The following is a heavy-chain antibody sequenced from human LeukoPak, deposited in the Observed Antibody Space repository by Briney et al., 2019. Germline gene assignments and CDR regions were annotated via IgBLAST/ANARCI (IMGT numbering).Heavy chain of an antibody. D-gene: IGHD3-22*01. CDR3: GRPNPDSSGYYGSFDP. V-gene: IGHV4-39*01. J-gene: IGHJ5*02. CDR1: GGSISSSSDY. Sequence: SETLSLTCSVSGGSISSSSDYWGWVRQPPGKGLEWIGSIYHSETTYYNPSLKSRVIISVDTSKNQFSLKLNSVAAADTAVYYCGRPNPDSSGYYGSFDPWGQGILVTVSS. CDR2: IYHSETT.